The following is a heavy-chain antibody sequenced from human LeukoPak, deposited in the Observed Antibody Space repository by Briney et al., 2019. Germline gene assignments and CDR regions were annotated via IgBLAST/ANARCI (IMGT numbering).Heavy chain of an antibody. CDR1: GFTFSSYA. V-gene: IGHV3-23*01. J-gene: IGHJ4*02. Sequence: PGGSLRFSCAASGFTFSSYAMSWVRQAPGKGLEWVSAISGSGGSTYYADSVKGRFTNSRDNSKNTLYLQMNSLRAEDTAVYYCAKAAGSGYYYGFDYWGQGTLVTVSS. CDR2: ISGSGGST. CDR3: AKAAGSGYYYGFDY. D-gene: IGHD3-22*01.